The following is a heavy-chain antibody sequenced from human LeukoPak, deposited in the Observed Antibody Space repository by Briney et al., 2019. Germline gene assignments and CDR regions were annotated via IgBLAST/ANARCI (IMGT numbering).Heavy chain of an antibody. Sequence: GGSLTLSCAASGFTVSNNYMRWVRQAPGKGLVWVSRINSDGSSTSYADSVKGRFTISRDNAKNTLYLQMSSLRAEDTAVYYCARDRTDPMIVVVRGSYYFDYWGQGTLVTVSS. CDR3: ARDRTDPMIVVVRGSYYFDY. CDR2: INSDGSST. V-gene: IGHV3-74*01. D-gene: IGHD3-22*01. CDR1: GFTVSNNY. J-gene: IGHJ4*02.